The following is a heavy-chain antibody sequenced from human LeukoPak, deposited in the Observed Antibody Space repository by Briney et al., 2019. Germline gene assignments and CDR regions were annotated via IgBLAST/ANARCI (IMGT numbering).Heavy chain of an antibody. CDR1: EFSFSIYA. Sequence: GSLRLSCAASEFSFSIYAMSWVRQPPGKGLEWVSSITSSGESTYYAGSVKGRFTISRDNSKNTVYLQMNSLRAEDTAVYYCARDRPNYYGSNGHYYQRNGDHWGQGTLVTVSS. J-gene: IGHJ5*02. D-gene: IGHD3-22*01. V-gene: IGHV3-23*01. CDR3: ARDRPNYYGSNGHYYQRNGDH. CDR2: ITSSGEST.